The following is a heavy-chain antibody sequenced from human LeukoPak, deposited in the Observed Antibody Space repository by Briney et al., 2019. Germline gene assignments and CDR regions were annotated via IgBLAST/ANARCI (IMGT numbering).Heavy chain of an antibody. Sequence: GGSLRLSCAASGFTFSAYWMGWVRQAPGKGLEWVADIKEDGSDKYSVDSVKGRFTISRDNAKSSLYLQMDSLRAEDTAVYYCARAIGKSEGYWGQGTLVTVSS. V-gene: IGHV3-7*01. CDR2: IKEDGSDK. J-gene: IGHJ4*02. CDR3: ARAIGKSEGY. D-gene: IGHD4-23*01. CDR1: GFTFSAYW.